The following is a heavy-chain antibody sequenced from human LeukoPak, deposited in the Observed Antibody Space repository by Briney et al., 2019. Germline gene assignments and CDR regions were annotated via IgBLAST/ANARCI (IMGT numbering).Heavy chain of an antibody. Sequence: ASVKVSCKASGGTFSSYAISWVRQAPGQGLEWMGRIIPILGIANYAQKFQGRVTITADKSTSTAYMELSSLRSEDTAVYYCARDLTYYYDRAHFDIWGQGTMVTVSS. CDR2: IIPILGIA. CDR3: ARDLTYYYDRAHFDI. D-gene: IGHD3-22*01. CDR1: GGTFSSYA. J-gene: IGHJ3*02. V-gene: IGHV1-69*04.